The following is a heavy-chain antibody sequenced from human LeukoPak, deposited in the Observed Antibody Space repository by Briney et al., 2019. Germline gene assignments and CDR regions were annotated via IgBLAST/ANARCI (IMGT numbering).Heavy chain of an antibody. D-gene: IGHD6-19*01. CDR3: AKERGVAGTVRGDY. Sequence: GGSLRLSCAASGFTVSSNYMSWVRQAPGKGLEWVSVIYSGGSTYYADSVKGRFTISRDNSKNTLYLQMNSLRAEDTAVYYCAKERGVAGTVRGDYWGQGTLVTVSS. CDR2: IYSGGST. J-gene: IGHJ4*02. CDR1: GFTVSSNY. V-gene: IGHV3-53*01.